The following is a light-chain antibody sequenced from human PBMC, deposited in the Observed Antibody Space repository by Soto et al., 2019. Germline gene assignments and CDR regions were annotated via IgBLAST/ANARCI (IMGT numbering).Light chain of an antibody. Sequence: DIQMTQSPSTLSASVGDRVTITCRASQSISTWLAWYQQKPGRAPKLLIYDASSLKSGVPSRFSGSGSGTEFTLTISRLQPDDVATYFCLQYSSHSWTFGQGTKVDIK. CDR3: LQYSSHSWT. CDR2: DAS. J-gene: IGKJ1*01. V-gene: IGKV1-5*01. CDR1: QSISTW.